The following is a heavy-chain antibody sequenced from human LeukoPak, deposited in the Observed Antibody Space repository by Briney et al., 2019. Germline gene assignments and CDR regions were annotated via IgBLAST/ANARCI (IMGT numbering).Heavy chain of an antibody. CDR2: ISAYHGNT. V-gene: IGHV1-18*01. J-gene: IGHJ4*02. CDR1: GYTSTSYG. D-gene: IGHD6-13*01. CDR3: ARASSSWYRKFDY. Sequence: SSVTVSCKPSGYTSTSYGISWVRQAPGQGLEWMGWISAYHGNTNDAQQLQGRGALTTDTSTSTAYMELRSLRSDDTAVYYCARASSSWYRKFDYCGPGTLVTVSS.